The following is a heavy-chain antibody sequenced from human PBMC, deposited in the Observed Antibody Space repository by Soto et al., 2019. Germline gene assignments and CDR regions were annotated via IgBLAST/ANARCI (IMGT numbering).Heavy chain of an antibody. J-gene: IGHJ3*01. D-gene: IGHD3-22*01. CDR1: GYSFTNSW. V-gene: IGHV5-10-1*01. CDR3: ARLSDADDGSGYWTLDL. Sequence: EVQLVQSGAEVKKPGESLRISCEASGYSFTNSWISWVRQMPGKDLEWMARIDLSDSYIDYNPSFQGHVTVSTDKSITPAYRQGGSLRASDTAMYYCARLSDADDGSGYWTLDLGGQGTMVTVSS. CDR2: IDLSDSYI.